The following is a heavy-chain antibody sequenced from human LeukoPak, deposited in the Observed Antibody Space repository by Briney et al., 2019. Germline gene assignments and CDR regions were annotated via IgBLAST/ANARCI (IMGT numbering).Heavy chain of an antibody. CDR3: AREGAIAARLFDS. Sequence: SETLSLTCSVSGNSISSYYWSWIRQPPGKGLEWIGYIYYGGNTYYNPSLKSRVTISVDTSKNQFSLKLNSVTAADTAVYYCAREGAIAARLFDSWGQGTLVTVSS. CDR2: IYYGGNT. J-gene: IGHJ4*02. D-gene: IGHD6-6*01. CDR1: GNSISSYY. V-gene: IGHV4-59*01.